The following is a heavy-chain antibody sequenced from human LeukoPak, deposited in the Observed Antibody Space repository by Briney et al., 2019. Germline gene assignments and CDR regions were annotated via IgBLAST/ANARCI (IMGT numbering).Heavy chain of an antibody. CDR2: ISSSGSGV. CDR3: ARGEVAAFDY. D-gene: IGHD6-25*01. J-gene: IGHJ4*02. V-gene: IGHV3-48*03. CDR1: GFTFSSYA. Sequence: GGSLRLSCAASGFTFSSYAMNWVRQAPGKGLEWISYISSSGSGVHYADSVKGRFTISRDNAKNSLYLQMNSLRAEDTAVYYCARGEVAAFDYWGQGTLVTVSS.